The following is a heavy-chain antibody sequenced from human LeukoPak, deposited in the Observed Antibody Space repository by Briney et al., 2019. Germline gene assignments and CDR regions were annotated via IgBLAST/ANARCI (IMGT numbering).Heavy chain of an antibody. CDR2: INHSGST. D-gene: IGHD5-18*01. CDR1: GGSFSGYY. Sequence: SETLSLTCAVYGGSFSGYYWSWIRQPPGKGLEWIGEINHSGSTNYNPSLKSRVTISVDTSKNQFSLKLSSVTAADTAVYYCARVGDVDTAMVTPWFDPWGQGTLVTVSS. CDR3: ARVGDVDTAMVTPWFDP. V-gene: IGHV4-34*01. J-gene: IGHJ5*02.